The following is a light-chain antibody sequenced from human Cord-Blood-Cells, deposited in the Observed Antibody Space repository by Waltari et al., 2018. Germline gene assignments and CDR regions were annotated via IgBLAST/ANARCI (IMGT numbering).Light chain of an antibody. CDR1: SSNIGSNY. CDR2: RNN. Sequence: QSVLTQPPSASGTPGQRVPISCSGSSSNIGSNYVYWYQQLPGTAPKLLIYRNNQRPSGVPYRFSGSKSCNSASLAISGLRSEDEADYYCAAWDDSLSGYVFGTGTKVTVL. V-gene: IGLV1-47*01. J-gene: IGLJ1*01. CDR3: AAWDDSLSGYV.